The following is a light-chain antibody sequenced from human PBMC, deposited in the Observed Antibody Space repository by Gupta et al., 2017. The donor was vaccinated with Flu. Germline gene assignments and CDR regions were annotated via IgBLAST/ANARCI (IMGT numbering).Light chain of an antibody. CDR2: DAS. CDR3: QQRSNWPIT. CDR1: QGVSSY. J-gene: IGKJ5*01. Sequence: EIVLTQSPATLSLSPGERATLSCRARQGVSSYLAWYQQKPGQAPRLLIYDASNRATGIPARFSGSRPVTDFTLTISSLEPEDFAVYYCQQRSNWPITFGQGTRLEIK. V-gene: IGKV3D-11*01.